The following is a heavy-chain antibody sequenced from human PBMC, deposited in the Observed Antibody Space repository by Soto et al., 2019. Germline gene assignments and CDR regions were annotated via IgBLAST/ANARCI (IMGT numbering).Heavy chain of an antibody. J-gene: IGHJ3*02. CDR3: ARGSQLERDALDI. Sequence: QVQLQESGPGLVKPSQTLSLTCSVSGVSINSGGYYWSWIRHHPGKGLEWIGYIYYTGQTFYNASLNSRVAMSLDTSKNQFSLKLSSVTAADTAVYYCARGSQLERDALDIWGQGTMVTVSS. CDR1: GVSINSGGYY. CDR2: IYYTGQT. D-gene: IGHD1-1*01. V-gene: IGHV4-31*03.